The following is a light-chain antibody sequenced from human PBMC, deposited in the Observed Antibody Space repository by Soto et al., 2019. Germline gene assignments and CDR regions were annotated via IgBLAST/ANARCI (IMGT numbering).Light chain of an antibody. CDR1: SSDVGGYNY. Sequence: QSALTQPASVSGSPGQSITISCTGTSSDVGGYNYVSWYQQHPGKAPKLMIYEVSNRPSGVSNRFSGSKSGSTASLTISGLQAEDEADYYCSSYTSSNTLVFXTGTKVTVL. CDR2: EVS. CDR3: SSYTSSNTLV. V-gene: IGLV2-14*01. J-gene: IGLJ1*01.